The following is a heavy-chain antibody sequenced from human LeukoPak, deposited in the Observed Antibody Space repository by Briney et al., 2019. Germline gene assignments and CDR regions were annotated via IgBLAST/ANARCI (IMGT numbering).Heavy chain of an antibody. J-gene: IGHJ3*02. CDR3: AKRAGKGYDSSGYNQLASAFDI. CDR2: ISGSGGST. V-gene: IGHV3-23*01. Sequence: GGSLRLSCAASEFTFSSYAMSWVRQAPGKGLEWVSAISGSGGSTYYADSVKGRFTISRDNSKNTLYLQMNSLRAEDTAVYYCAKRAGKGYDSSGYNQLASAFDIWGQGTMVTVSS. D-gene: IGHD3-22*01. CDR1: EFTFSSYA.